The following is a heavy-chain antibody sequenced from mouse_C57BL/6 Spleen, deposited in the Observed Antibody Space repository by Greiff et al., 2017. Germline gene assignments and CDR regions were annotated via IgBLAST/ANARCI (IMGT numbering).Heavy chain of an antibody. CDR2: IDPSDSET. J-gene: IGHJ1*03. CDR3: ARWRDYYGSSYGWYFAV. V-gene: IGHV1-52*01. Sequence: QVQLQQPGAELVRPGSSVKLSCKASGYTFTSYWMHWVKQRPIQGLEWIGNIDPSDSETHYNQKFKDKATLTVDKSSSTAYMQLSSLTSEDSAVYYCARWRDYYGSSYGWYFAVWGTGTTVTVSS. CDR1: GYTFTSYW. D-gene: IGHD1-1*01.